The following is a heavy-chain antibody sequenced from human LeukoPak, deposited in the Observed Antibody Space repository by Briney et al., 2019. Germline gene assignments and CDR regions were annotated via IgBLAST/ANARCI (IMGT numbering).Heavy chain of an antibody. V-gene: IGHV1-8*02. CDR1: RGTFTSYG. J-gene: IGHJ5*02. CDR3: ARDNSLGDSPWLFDP. Sequence: ASVKVSCKASRGTFTSYGISWVRQAPGQGLERIGWMKTKSGNTGNAQKIQGRVTMTRKTPISTAYMELSSLRSEYTAVYYCARDNSLGDSPWLFDPWGQGTLVTVSS. D-gene: IGHD5-12*01. CDR2: MKTKSGNT.